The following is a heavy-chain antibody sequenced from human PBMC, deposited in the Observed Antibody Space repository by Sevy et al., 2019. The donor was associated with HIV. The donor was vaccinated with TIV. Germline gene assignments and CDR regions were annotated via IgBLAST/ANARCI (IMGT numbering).Heavy chain of an antibody. CDR2: IKQDAGQK. V-gene: IGHV3-7*01. D-gene: IGHD1-7*01. CDR3: ARDDGNCYFHY. CDR1: GFTFSKYW. Sequence: GGSLRLSCAASGFTFSKYWMGWVRQAPGKGLEWVANIKQDAGQKYYVDSVKGRFIISRDNAKNSLYLQMNSLRAEDTAVYFCARDDGNCYFHYWGQGTLVTVSS. J-gene: IGHJ4*02.